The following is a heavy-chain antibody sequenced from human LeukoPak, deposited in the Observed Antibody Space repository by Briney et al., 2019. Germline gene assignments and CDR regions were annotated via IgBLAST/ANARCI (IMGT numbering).Heavy chain of an antibody. J-gene: IGHJ4*02. CDR3: ARGRYRYSYDY. CDR1: AYTFSNYD. Sequence: GASVKVSCKASAYTFSNYDINWARQATGQGLEWMGWIRPTDGATKVAQKFQGRVTLTRDTSISTVYMEMSGLRFDDAAMYYCARGRYRYSYDYWGQGTLVTVSS. CDR2: IRPTDGAT. V-gene: IGHV1-2*02. D-gene: IGHD1-26*01.